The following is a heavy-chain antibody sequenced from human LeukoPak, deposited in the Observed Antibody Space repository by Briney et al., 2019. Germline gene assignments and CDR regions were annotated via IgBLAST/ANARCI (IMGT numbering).Heavy chain of an antibody. V-gene: IGHV3-74*01. J-gene: IGHJ4*02. Sequence: SGRCVRLSCAASGFTFSKYWMLWVRQAPGKGLESVSRINTDGTVTTYADSVKGRFTVSRDNADNTMFLQMNSVRDEDTAVYYCATKQWLAPPPDSWGQGTPVTVSS. CDR1: GFTFSKYW. CDR2: INTDGTVT. D-gene: IGHD6-19*01. CDR3: ATKQWLAPPPDS.